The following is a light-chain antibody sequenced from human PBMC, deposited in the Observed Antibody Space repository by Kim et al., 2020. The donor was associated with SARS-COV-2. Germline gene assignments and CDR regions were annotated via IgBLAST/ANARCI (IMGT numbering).Light chain of an antibody. V-gene: IGLV3-19*01. CDR2: GKN. CDR3: NSRDSNNNVL. J-gene: IGLJ2*01. Sequence: SSELTQDPAVSVALGQTVRITCQGDSLRSYYATWYQQKPGQAPILVIYGKNNRPSGIPDRFSGSSSGNTASLTITGTQAGDKADYYCNSRDSNNNVLFGGGTKVTVL. CDR1: SLRSYY.